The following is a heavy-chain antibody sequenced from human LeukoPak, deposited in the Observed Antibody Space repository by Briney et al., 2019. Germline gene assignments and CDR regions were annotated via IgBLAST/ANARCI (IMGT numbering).Heavy chain of an antibody. J-gene: IGHJ6*03. CDR2: INHSGGT. V-gene: IGHV4-4*02. CDR1: GGSISSSNW. Sequence: SGTLSLTCAVSGGSISSSNWWSWVRQTPGKGLEWIGEINHSGGTNYNPSLKSRVTISVDTSKNQFSLKLSSVTAADTAVYYCARSGGGPNLVAARPYYYYYYYMDVWGKGTTVTVSS. CDR3: ARSGGGPNLVAARPYYYYYYYMDV. D-gene: IGHD6-6*01.